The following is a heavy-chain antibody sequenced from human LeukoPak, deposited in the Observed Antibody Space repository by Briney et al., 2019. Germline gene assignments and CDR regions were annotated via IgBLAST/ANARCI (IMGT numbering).Heavy chain of an antibody. Sequence: ASVKVSCKASGYTFTGYYMHWVRQAPGQGLEWMGWINPNSGGTNYAQKFQGRVTMTRDTSISTAYMELSRLRSDDTAVYYCARSPAYYGSLVGAFDIWGQGTMVTVSS. V-gene: IGHV1-2*02. J-gene: IGHJ3*02. D-gene: IGHD3-10*01. CDR3: ARSPAYYGSLVGAFDI. CDR2: INPNSGGT. CDR1: GYTFTGYY.